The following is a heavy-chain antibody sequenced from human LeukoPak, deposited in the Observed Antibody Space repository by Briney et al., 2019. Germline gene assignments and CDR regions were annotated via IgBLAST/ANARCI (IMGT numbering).Heavy chain of an antibody. J-gene: IGHJ5*02. CDR2: IYTSGST. Sequence: SETLTLTCTVSGGSISSYYWSWIRQPPGKGLEWIGYIYTSGSTNYNPSLKSRVTISVDTSKNQFSLKLSSVTAADTAVYYCARHRGNGSGLLYNWFGPWGQGTLVTVSS. D-gene: IGHD3-10*01. V-gene: IGHV4-4*09. CDR3: ARHRGNGSGLLYNWFGP. CDR1: GGSISSYY.